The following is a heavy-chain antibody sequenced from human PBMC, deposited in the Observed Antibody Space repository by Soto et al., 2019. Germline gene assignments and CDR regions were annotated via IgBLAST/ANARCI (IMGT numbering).Heavy chain of an antibody. CDR3: ARDIVLMVYVGFDP. CDR1: GGSISSSSYY. V-gene: IGHV4-39*02. CDR2: IYYSGST. J-gene: IGHJ5*02. D-gene: IGHD2-8*01. Sequence: QLQLQESGPGLVKPSETLSLTCTVSGGSISSSSYYWGWIRQPPGEGLKWIGSIYYSGSTYYNPSRKSRVTISVDTSKNQFSLKLSSVTAADTAVYYCARDIVLMVYVGFDPWGQGTLVTVSS.